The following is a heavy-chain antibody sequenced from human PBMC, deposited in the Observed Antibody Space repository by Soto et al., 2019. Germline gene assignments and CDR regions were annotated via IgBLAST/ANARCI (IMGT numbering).Heavy chain of an antibody. CDR1: GGSMASGGHS. V-gene: IGHV4-30-2*06. Sequence: QVQLQESGSGLVKPSQTLSVTCAVSGGSMASGGHSWSWIRQSPGKGLEWIGCIYATGKTYYNPSLTSRVTISVDTSKNLFSLNVTSVTAADTAVYYCARAPPGPSPRWDVWGQGTTVTVSS. CDR3: ARAPPGPSPRWDV. CDR2: IYATGKT. J-gene: IGHJ6*02. D-gene: IGHD3-10*01.